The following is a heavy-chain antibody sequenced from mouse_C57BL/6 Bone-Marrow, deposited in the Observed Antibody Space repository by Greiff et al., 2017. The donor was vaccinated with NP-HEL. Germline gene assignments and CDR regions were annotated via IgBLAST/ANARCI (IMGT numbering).Heavy chain of an antibody. CDR3: ARGGYYAGLYWYFDV. CDR1: GYTFTSYW. J-gene: IGHJ1*03. CDR2: INPSNGGT. Sequence: QVQLQQSGTELVKPGASVKLSCKASGYTFTSYWMHWVKQRPGQGLEWIGNINPSNGGTNYNEKFKSKATLTVDKSSSTAYMQLSSLTSEDSAVYYCARGGYYAGLYWYFDVWGTGTTVTVSS. D-gene: IGHD2-3*01. V-gene: IGHV1-53*01.